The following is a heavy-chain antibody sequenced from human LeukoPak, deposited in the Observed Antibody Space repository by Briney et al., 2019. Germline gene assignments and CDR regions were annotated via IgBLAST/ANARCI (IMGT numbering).Heavy chain of an antibody. CDR2: ISSSSSYI. CDR1: GFTFSSYS. D-gene: IGHD4-23*01. V-gene: IGHV3-21*01. J-gene: IGHJ4*02. CDR3: AKSTVVSPGPPDY. Sequence: GGSLRLSCAASGFTFSSYSMNWVRQAPGKGLELVSSISSSSSYIYYADSVKGRFTISRDNAKNSLYLQMNSLRAEDTAVYYCAKSTVVSPGPPDYWGQGTLVTVSS.